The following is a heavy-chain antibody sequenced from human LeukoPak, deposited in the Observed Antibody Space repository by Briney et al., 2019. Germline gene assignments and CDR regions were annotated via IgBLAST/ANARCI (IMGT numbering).Heavy chain of an antibody. D-gene: IGHD6-13*01. Sequence: PGGSLRLSCAASGFTFSSYGMHWVRQAPGKGLEWVAFIRYDGSNKYYADSVKGRFTISRDNSKNTLYLQMNSLRAEDTAVYYCATRKIAAAGLRFDYWGQGTLVTVSS. J-gene: IGHJ4*02. V-gene: IGHV3-30*02. CDR1: GFTFSSYG. CDR2: IRYDGSNK. CDR3: ATRKIAAAGLRFDY.